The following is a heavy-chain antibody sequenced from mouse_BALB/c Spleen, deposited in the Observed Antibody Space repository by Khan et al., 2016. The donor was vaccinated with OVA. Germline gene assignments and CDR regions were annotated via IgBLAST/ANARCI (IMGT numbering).Heavy chain of an antibody. J-gene: IGHJ3*01. CDR3: LRDGAYHRNDGWFAY. CDR2: INPSNGYT. D-gene: IGHD2-14*01. V-gene: IGHV1-4*01. Sequence: QVQLQQSGAELARPGASVKMSCKASGYTFTSYTIHWIKKRPGQGLEWIGYINPSNGYTNYNQKFKDKATLPTDKSSPTAYLQLSSLTSDDSAVYNCLRDGAYHRNDGWFAYWGQGTLVTVSA. CDR1: GYTFTSYT.